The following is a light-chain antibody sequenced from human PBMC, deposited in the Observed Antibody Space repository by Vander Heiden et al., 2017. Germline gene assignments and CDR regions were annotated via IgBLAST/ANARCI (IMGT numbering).Light chain of an antibody. V-gene: IGKV3-20*01. CDR1: QTVSSTY. CDR3: QQVGNFPRT. J-gene: IGKJ1*01. CDR2: GAG. Sequence: EIVLTQSPGTLSLSPGESATLSCRASQTVSSTYLGWYQQKPGQPPRLLIYGAGRRATGIPDRFSGSGCGTDFTLTISGVEPEDFAMYFCQQVGNFPRTFGQGTKVEI.